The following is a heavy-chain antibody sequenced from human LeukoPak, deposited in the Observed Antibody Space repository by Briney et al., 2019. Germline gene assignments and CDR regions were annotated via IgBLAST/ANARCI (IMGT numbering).Heavy chain of an antibody. CDR3: ARGGAYYGSGTYYYYYGMDV. CDR1: GGSLSGHY. D-gene: IGHD3-10*01. V-gene: IGHV4-34*01. Sequence: KPSETLSLTCAVYGGSLSGHYWSWIRQPPGKGLEWIGEINHSGSTNYNPSLKSRVTISVDTSKNQFSLKLSSVTAADTAVYYCARGGAYYGSGTYYYYYGMDVWGQGTTVTVSS. CDR2: INHSGST. J-gene: IGHJ6*02.